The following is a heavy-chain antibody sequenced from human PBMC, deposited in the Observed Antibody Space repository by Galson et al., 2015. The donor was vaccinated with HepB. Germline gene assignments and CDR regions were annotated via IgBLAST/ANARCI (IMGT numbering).Heavy chain of an antibody. Sequence: SLRLSCAASGFTFSRYWMHWVRQAPGKGLVWVSRINSDGRSTSYADSVKGRFTISRDNAKNTMYLQMNSLRAEDTAVYYCARDQVLRFGSDEGGMDVWGQGTTVTVSS. V-gene: IGHV3-74*01. D-gene: IGHD3-10*01. J-gene: IGHJ6*02. CDR3: ARDQVLRFGSDEGGMDV. CDR1: GFTFSRYW. CDR2: INSDGRST.